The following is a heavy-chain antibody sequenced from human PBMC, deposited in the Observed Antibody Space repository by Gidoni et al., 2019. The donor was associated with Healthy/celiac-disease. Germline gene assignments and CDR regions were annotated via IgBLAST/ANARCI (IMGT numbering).Heavy chain of an antibody. CDR2: IWYDGSNK. J-gene: IGHJ4*02. V-gene: IGHV3-33*01. CDR1: GFTLSCYG. CDR3: ARDGEGYCSGGSCYPGY. D-gene: IGHD2-15*01. Sequence: QVQLVASGGGVVQPGRSLRLSCAAYGFTLSCYGMHGVRPAPGKGLGWVAVIWYDGSNKYYADCVKGRFTISRDNSKNTLYLQMNSLRAEDTAVYYCARDGEGYCSGGSCYPGYWGQGTLVTVSS.